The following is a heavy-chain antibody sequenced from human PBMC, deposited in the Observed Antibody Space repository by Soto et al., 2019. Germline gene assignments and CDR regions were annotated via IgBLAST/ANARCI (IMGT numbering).Heavy chain of an antibody. CDR2: VDPSSGTT. CDR3: ARGAVVVPNGLIAGMDV. CDR1: GYSFSNFY. V-gene: IGHV1-46*01. Sequence: ASVKVSCKPSGYSFSNFYVHWVRQAPGQGLEWMGIVDPSSGTTSYTQKFQERVTMTRDTSMSTVYMELSRLRSEDTAVYYCARGAVVVPNGLIAGMDVWGLGTTVTVSS. D-gene: IGHD2-15*01. J-gene: IGHJ6*02.